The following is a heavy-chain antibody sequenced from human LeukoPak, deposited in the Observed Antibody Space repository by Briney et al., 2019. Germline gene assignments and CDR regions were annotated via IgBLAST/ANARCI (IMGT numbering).Heavy chain of an antibody. J-gene: IGHJ4*02. V-gene: IGHV4-39*01. CDR1: GGSISSSNYY. Sequence: SETLSLTCTVSGGSISSSNYYWGWVRQPQGRGWSGLGVSIILSTYYNPSLKGRVTISLDTSKNQYSLKLNSVTAADTTVYYCARHHHSPSFDYWGQGTLVTVSS. CDR2: SIILST. CDR3: ARHHHSPSFDY.